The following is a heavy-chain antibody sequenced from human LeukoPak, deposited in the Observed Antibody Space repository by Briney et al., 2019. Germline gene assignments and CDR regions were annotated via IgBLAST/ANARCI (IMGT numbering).Heavy chain of an antibody. J-gene: IGHJ3*02. CDR1: GYTFSSYS. Sequence: GGSLRLSCAASGYTFSSYSMHWVRQAPGKGLEWVALISNDGRNKYYADSVKGRFTISRDNSKNTLYLQMDSLRTEDTAVHYCAREDGNFHDAFDIWGQGTMVTVSS. D-gene: IGHD1-7*01. V-gene: IGHV3-30*04. CDR3: AREDGNFHDAFDI. CDR2: ISNDGRNK.